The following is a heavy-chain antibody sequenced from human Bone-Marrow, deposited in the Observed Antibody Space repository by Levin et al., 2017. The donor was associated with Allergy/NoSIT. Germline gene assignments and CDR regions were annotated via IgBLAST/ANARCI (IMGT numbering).Heavy chain of an antibody. D-gene: IGHD2-2*01. Sequence: SCAASGFSFSNFGMNWVRQAPGKGLEWVSSISISGAYIYYADSVKGRFTISRDNAKNSLILQMNSLRAEDTAVYYCARDSASPFDYWGQGTLVTVSS. CDR1: GFSFSNFG. J-gene: IGHJ4*02. V-gene: IGHV3-21*06. CDR2: ISISGAYI. CDR3: ARDSASPFDY.